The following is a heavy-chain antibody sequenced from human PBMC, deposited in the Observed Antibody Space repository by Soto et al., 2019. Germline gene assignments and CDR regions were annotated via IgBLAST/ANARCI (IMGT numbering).Heavy chain of an antibody. CDR3: ARGWRGDLNDAFDI. CDR1: GFPFSGSW. D-gene: IGHD3-3*01. V-gene: IGHV3-74*01. CDR2: INIYGSST. Sequence: GGSLRLSCAASGFPFSGSWMHWVRQAPGKGLVWVSRINIYGSSTDYADSVKGRFTISRDNAKNTLYLQMNSLRVEDTAVYYCARGWRGDLNDAFDIWGQGTMVTVSS. J-gene: IGHJ3*02.